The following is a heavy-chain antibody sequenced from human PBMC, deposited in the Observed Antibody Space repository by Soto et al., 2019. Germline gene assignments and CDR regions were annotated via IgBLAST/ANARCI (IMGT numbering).Heavy chain of an antibody. Sequence: GGSLRLSCAASGFTFSGSAMHWVRQASGKGLEWVGRIRSKASSYATAYAASVKGRFTISRDDSKNTAYLQMNSLKTEDTAVYYCTFLIAAAQSPEGYYYYYGMDVWGQGTTVTVSS. CDR3: TFLIAAAQSPEGYYYYYGMDV. V-gene: IGHV3-73*01. J-gene: IGHJ6*02. D-gene: IGHD6-13*01. CDR2: IRSKASSYAT. CDR1: GFTFSGSA.